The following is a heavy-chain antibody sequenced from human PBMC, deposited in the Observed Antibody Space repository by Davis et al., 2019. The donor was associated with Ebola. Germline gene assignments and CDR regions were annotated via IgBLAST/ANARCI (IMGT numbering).Heavy chain of an antibody. J-gene: IGHJ4*02. V-gene: IGHV4-39*01. Sequence: MPSETLSLTCTVSGGSISSSSYYWGWIRQPPGKGLEWIGSIYYSGSTYYNPSLKSRVTISVDTSKNQFSLKLSSVTAADTAVYYCATTVLRYFDWLLSEYYFDYWGQGTLVTVSS. CDR2: IYYSGST. CDR3: ATTVLRYFDWLLSEYYFDY. CDR1: GGSISSSSYY. D-gene: IGHD3-9*01.